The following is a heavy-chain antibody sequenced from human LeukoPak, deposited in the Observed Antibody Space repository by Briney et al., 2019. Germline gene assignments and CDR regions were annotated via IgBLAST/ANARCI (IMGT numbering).Heavy chain of an antibody. V-gene: IGHV1-2*02. CDR3: ASAPYCSSTSCYWFYNWFDP. CDR2: INPNSGGT. Sequence: ASVKVSCKASGYTFTGYYMHWVRQAPGQGLEWMGWINPNSGGTNYAQKFQGRVTMTRDTSISTAYMELSRLRSDDTVVYYCASAPYCSSTSCYWFYNWFDPWGQGTLVTVSS. J-gene: IGHJ5*02. CDR1: GYTFTGYY. D-gene: IGHD2-2*01.